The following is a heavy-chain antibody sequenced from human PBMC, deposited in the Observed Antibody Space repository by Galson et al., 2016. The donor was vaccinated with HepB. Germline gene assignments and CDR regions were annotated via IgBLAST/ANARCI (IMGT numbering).Heavy chain of an antibody. CDR3: ARESAHSSGSYLGLSLEAIEY. Sequence: TLPLTCAVSGGSISSGGDYWPWLRPHAGKGLEWIGRIYSSGTTNYNPYLKSRVSMEIDPSNNQFPLSLRSLTAADTAVYYCARESAHSSGSYLGLSLEAIEYWGQGTLVTVSP. CDR2: IYSSGTT. J-gene: IGHJ4*02. V-gene: IGHV4-61*02. D-gene: IGHD3-22*01. CDR1: GGSISSGGDY.